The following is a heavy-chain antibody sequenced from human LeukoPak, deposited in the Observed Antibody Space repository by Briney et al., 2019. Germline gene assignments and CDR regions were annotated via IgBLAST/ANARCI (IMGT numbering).Heavy chain of an antibody. D-gene: IGHD1-1*01. Sequence: SETLSLTCTVSGYSISSTYYGAWIRQPPGKGLEWIATISHSGSTYYTPSLKSRLTISLDTSKNHFSLRLSSVTAADTAVYYCARVNAPVATFDYWGRGMLVTVSS. CDR3: ARVNAPVATFDY. CDR1: GYSISSTYY. V-gene: IGHV4-38-2*02. CDR2: ISHSGST. J-gene: IGHJ4*02.